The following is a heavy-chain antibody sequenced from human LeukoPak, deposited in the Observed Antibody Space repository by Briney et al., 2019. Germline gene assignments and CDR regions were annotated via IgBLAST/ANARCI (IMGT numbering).Heavy chain of an antibody. Sequence: GGSLRLSCAASGFTFNNNAMSWVRQASGKGLEWVSAINGGGDATEYADSVKGRFTISRDNSKNTLYLQMNSLRPEDTAVYYCARCTASCYANAFDVWGQGTLLTVSS. CDR1: GFTFNNNA. V-gene: IGHV3-23*01. CDR3: ARCTASCYANAFDV. J-gene: IGHJ3*01. D-gene: IGHD2-2*01. CDR2: INGGGDAT.